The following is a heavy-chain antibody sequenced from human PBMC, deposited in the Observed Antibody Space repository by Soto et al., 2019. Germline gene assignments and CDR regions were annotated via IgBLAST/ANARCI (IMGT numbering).Heavy chain of an antibody. V-gene: IGHV1-18*01. D-gene: IGHD2-21*02. Sequence: QVQLVQSGPEVKKPGASVTLSCKASGYNFNNYGISWVRQAPGQGLEWMGWISGNNGNTKYGQKFQGRVSLTTDSYTSTAYMEMRSLRSDDTADYYCVRRVVTTLDDAFDIWGPGKRVTVSS. CDR1: GYNFNNYG. CDR2: ISGNNGNT. J-gene: IGHJ3*02. CDR3: VRRVVTTLDDAFDI.